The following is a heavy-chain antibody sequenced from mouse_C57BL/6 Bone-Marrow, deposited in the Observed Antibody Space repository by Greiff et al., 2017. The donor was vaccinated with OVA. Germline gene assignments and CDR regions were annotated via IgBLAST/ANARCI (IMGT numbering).Heavy chain of an antibody. Sequence: VQLQQSGPVLVKPGASVKMSCKASGYTFTDYYMNWVKQSHGKSLEWIGVINPYNGGTSYNQKFKGKATLTVDKSSSTAYMELNSLTSEDSAVYYCARTPYYYGSSPFAYWGQGTLVTVSA. CDR1: GYTFTDYY. CDR3: ARTPYYYGSSPFAY. CDR2: INPYNGGT. J-gene: IGHJ3*01. V-gene: IGHV1-19*01. D-gene: IGHD1-1*01.